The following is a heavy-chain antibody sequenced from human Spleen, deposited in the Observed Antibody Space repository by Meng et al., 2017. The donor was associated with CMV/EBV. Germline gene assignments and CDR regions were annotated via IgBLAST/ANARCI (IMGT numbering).Heavy chain of an antibody. V-gene: IGHV1-2*02. D-gene: IGHD3-22*01. CDR2: NNPNSDAT. J-gene: IGHJ3*02. CDR1: GYTFTGFY. Sequence: ASVKVSCKASGYTFTGFYMHWVRQAPGQGLEWMGWNNPNSDATKYAHNFQGRVTMTRDTSISTAYMDLRRLRSDDTAVYYCARGLISSRGYRGDAFDIWGQGTMVTVSS. CDR3: ARGLISSRGYRGDAFDI.